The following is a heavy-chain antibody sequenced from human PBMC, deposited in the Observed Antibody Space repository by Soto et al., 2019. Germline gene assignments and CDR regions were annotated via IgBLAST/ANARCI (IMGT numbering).Heavy chain of an antibody. CDR1: GYSFTSYW. Sequence: GESLKISCKGSGYSFTSYWIGWVRQMPGKGLEWMGIIYPGVSDTKYSPSFQGQVTISADKSITTAYLQWSSLKAADTAMYDCARVVAGCADYWGQGTLVTVSS. CDR2: IYPGVSDT. V-gene: IGHV5-51*01. CDR3: ARVVAGCADY. D-gene: IGHD2-15*01. J-gene: IGHJ4*02.